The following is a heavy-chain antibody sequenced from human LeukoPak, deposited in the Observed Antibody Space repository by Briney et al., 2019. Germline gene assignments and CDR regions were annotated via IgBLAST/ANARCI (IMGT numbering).Heavy chain of an antibody. J-gene: IGHJ4*02. CDR3: AKDGYSSGWTFDY. CDR1: GFTVSSNY. CDR2: ISESGGNT. Sequence: GGSLRLSCAASGFTVSSNYMSWVRQAPGKGLEWVSGISESGGNTHYADSVKGRFTISRDNSKNTLYLQMNSLRAEDTAVYYCAKDGYSSGWTFDYWGQGTLVTVSS. V-gene: IGHV3-23*01. D-gene: IGHD6-19*01.